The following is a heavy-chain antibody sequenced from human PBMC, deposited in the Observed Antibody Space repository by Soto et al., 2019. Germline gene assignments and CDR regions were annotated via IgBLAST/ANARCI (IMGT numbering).Heavy chain of an antibody. V-gene: IGHV1-46*01. Sequence: QVQLVQSGAEVKKPGASVKVSCKASGYIFTNYYIHWVRQAPGQGLEWMTIINPLPTSGSTNYAQKFQGRVTVTRDTSTSTVYLELSSLRSDDTAVYYCARDLAAAAYWGQGTLATVSS. CDR1: GYIFTNYY. CDR3: ARDLAAAAY. CDR2: INPLPTSGST. J-gene: IGHJ4*02. D-gene: IGHD6-13*01.